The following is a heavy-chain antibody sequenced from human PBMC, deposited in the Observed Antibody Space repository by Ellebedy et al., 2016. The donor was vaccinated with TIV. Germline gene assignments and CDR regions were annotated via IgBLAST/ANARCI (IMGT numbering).Heavy chain of an antibody. Sequence: GGSLRLXXVASGFTFSDFYMAWIRQAPGKGLEWISNISGSGGSRYYTDSVQGRFTISRDNSKNTLYLQMNSLRAEDTAVYYCAKLMDSSTWYLYYGMDVWGQGTTVTVS. CDR3: AKLMDSSTWYLYYGMDV. CDR2: ISGSGGSR. J-gene: IGHJ6*02. V-gene: IGHV3-23*01. CDR1: GFTFSDFY. D-gene: IGHD6-13*01.